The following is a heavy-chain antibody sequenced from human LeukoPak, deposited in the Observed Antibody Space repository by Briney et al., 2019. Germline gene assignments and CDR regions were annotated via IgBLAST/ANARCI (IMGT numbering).Heavy chain of an antibody. D-gene: IGHD2-15*01. CDR2: ISGNSGGRT. J-gene: IGHJ5*02. Sequence: SGGSLRLSCAASGFSFSNYVMSWVRQAPGKGLEWVSGISGNSGGRTYYADSVKGRFTISRDKSKNTLYLQMNSLRVEDTAVYYCAKSLEVIASWFDPWGQGTLVTVSS. V-gene: IGHV3-23*01. CDR3: AKSLEVIASWFDP. CDR1: GFSFSNYV.